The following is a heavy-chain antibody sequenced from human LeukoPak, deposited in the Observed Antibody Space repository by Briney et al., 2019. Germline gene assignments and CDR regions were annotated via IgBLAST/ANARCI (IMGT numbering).Heavy chain of an antibody. CDR2: IYYSGST. J-gene: IGHJ4*02. V-gene: IGHV4-39*01. CDR3: ARHEGAEAADADYFDY. CDR1: GGSISSSSYY. Sequence: SETLSLTCTVSGGSISSSSYYWGWIRQPPGKGLEWIGRIYYSGSTYYNPSLKSRVTISVDTSKNQFSLKLSSVTAADTAVYYCARHEGAEAADADYFDYWGQGTLVTGSS. D-gene: IGHD6-13*01.